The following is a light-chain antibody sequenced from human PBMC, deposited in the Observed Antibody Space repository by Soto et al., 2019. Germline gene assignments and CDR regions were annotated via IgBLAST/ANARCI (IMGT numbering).Light chain of an antibody. CDR1: QSVSSSY. CDR3: QQYGSSIT. V-gene: IGKV3-20*01. Sequence: ESLLTQSPGTLSLSPGERATLSCRASQSVSSSYLAWYQQKPGQAPRLLIYGASSRATGIPDRFSGTGSETDFTLTISRLEPEDFAVFYCQQYGSSITFGQGTRLEIK. J-gene: IGKJ5*01. CDR2: GAS.